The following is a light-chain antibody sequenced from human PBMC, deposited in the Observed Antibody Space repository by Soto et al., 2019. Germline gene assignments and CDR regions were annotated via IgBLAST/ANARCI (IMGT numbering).Light chain of an antibody. CDR1: TGAVTSTLF. J-gene: IGLJ3*02. CDR2: DTS. V-gene: IGLV7-46*01. CDR3: LISASGARV. Sequence: QAVVTQEPSLTVSPGGTVSLTCGSSTGAVTSTLFPYWFQQKPGQAPRTLIYDTSNRHSWTPARFSGSLLGGKAALSLSGAQPGDEADCYCLISASGARVFGGGTKLTVL.